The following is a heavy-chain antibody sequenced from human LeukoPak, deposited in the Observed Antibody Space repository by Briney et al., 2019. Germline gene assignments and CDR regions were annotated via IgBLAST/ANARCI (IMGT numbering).Heavy chain of an antibody. Sequence: PGGSLRLSCAASGFTFSDYWMHWVRQGPGKGPEWLSRTSKDGSDTFYADAAKGRFTASRDNAKNTVYLQVTNVRPDDTAVYYCARGGYSGSYYRFSWGRGTVVTVAS. CDR3: ARGGYSGSYYRFS. V-gene: IGHV3-74*01. CDR2: TSKDGSDT. J-gene: IGHJ4*02. D-gene: IGHD6-25*01. CDR1: GFTFSDYW.